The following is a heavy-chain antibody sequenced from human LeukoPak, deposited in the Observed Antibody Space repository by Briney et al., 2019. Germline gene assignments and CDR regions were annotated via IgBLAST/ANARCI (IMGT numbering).Heavy chain of an antibody. J-gene: IGHJ6*02. V-gene: IGHV1-24*01. CDR1: GYTLTELS. CDR2: FDPEDGET. D-gene: IGHD3-10*01. Sequence: ASVKVSCKVSGYTLTELSIHWVRQAPGKGLEWMGGFDPEDGETIYAQKFQGRVTMTEDTSTDTAYMELSSLRSEDTAVYYCATVDPMLRGVDYYHYGMGVWGQGTTVTVS. CDR3: ATVDPMLRGVDYYHYGMGV.